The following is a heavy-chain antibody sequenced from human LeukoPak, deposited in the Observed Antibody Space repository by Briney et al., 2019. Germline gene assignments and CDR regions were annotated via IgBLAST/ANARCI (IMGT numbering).Heavy chain of an antibody. J-gene: IGHJ4*02. V-gene: IGHV5-10-1*01. D-gene: IGHD2-2*01. CDR1: GYSFTSYW. CDR2: IDPSDSYT. CDR3: ARFPSVVPAATSSWPGDY. Sequence: PGESLRISCKGSGYSFTSYWISWVRQMPGKGLEWMGRIDPSDSYTNYSPSFQGHVTIPADKSISTAYLQWSNLKASDTAMYYCARFPSVVPAATSSWPGDYWGQGTLVTVSS.